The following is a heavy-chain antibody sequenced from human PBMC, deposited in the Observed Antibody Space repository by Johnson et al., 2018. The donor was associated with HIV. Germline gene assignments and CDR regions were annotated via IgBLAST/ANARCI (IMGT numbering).Heavy chain of an antibody. Sequence: QVQLVESGGGLVKPGGSLRLSCAASGFTFSDYYMSWIRQAPGKGLEWVSYISSSGSTIYYADSVQGRFTISRDNAKNSLYLQMNSLRPEDTAVYYCVKDRGSPNHDILTGKGGAFHIWGRGTMVKVSS. CDR2: ISSSGSTI. V-gene: IGHV3-11*04. D-gene: IGHD3-9*01. CDR1: GFTFSDYY. CDR3: VKDRGSPNHDILTGKGGAFHI. J-gene: IGHJ3*02.